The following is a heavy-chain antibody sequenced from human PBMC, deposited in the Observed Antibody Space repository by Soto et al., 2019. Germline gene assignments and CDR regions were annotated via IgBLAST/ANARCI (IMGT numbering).Heavy chain of an antibody. CDR3: ARVLESQPHYSYYYGMDV. Sequence: GGSLRLSCAASGFTFSSYSMNWVRQAPGKGLEWVSSISSSSSYIYYADSVKGRFTISRDNAKNSLYLQMNSLRAEDTAVYYCARVLESQPHYSYYYGMDVWGQGTTVTVSS. D-gene: IGHD1-26*01. CDR2: ISSSSSYI. J-gene: IGHJ6*02. V-gene: IGHV3-21*01. CDR1: GFTFSSYS.